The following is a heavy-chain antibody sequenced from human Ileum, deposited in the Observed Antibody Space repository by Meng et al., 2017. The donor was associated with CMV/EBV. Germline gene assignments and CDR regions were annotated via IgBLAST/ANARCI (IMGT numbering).Heavy chain of an antibody. V-gene: IGHV3-23*01. Sequence: RGCCAGSGVNFSRYGMNWVRQAPGKGMEWVAFISDGGGNTDYGDSVRGRFSVSRDNSNNMLFLQMNGLRDEDTAIYYCVIEDWNTDYWGRGTLVTVSS. CDR1: GVNFSRYG. CDR3: VIEDWNTDY. CDR2: ISDGGGNT. J-gene: IGHJ4*02. D-gene: IGHD1-1*01.